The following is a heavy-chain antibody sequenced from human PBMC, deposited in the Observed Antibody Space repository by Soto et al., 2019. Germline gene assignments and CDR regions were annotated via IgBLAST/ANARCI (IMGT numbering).Heavy chain of an antibody. V-gene: IGHV3-33*01. CDR1: GFPLTDYG. CDR3: ASERGXSYFDY. CDR2: IWFDESRK. Sequence: QVQLVESGGGVVQPGKSLRLSCDVSGFPLTDYGMHWVRQAPGKGLEWVAVIWFDESRKYYADSVKGRFTISRETSKXXXXLXXXXLXXXXXXXXXCASERGXSYFDYWGQGTLVTVSS. J-gene: IGHJ4*02. D-gene: IGHD1-1*01.